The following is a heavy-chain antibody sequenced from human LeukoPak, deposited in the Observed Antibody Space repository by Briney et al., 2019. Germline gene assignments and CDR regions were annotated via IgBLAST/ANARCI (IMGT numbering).Heavy chain of an antibody. D-gene: IGHD5-12*01. Sequence: PSETLSLTCTVSGGSVSSGNYYWSWIRQPPGRRLEWIGYIYNSVRTNYNPSLKSRVTISVDTSKNQLSLKLSSVTAADTAVYFCVRDLVATIDHYYYGMDVWGQGTTVTVSS. CDR1: GGSVSSGNYY. J-gene: IGHJ6*02. V-gene: IGHV4-61*01. CDR2: IYNSVRT. CDR3: VRDLVATIDHYYYGMDV.